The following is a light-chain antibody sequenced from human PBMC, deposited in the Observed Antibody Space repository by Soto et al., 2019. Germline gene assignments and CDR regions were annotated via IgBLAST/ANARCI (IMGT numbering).Light chain of an antibody. CDR2: DAS. Sequence: EIVLTQSPATLSLSPGERATLSCRASQSVSSYLAWYQQKPGQAPRLLIYDASNRATGIPARFSGSGSGTDFTLTSSILEPEDFAVYYCQRRSNWPPTFGPGTKVDIK. J-gene: IGKJ3*01. CDR1: QSVSSY. CDR3: QRRSNWPPT. V-gene: IGKV3-11*01.